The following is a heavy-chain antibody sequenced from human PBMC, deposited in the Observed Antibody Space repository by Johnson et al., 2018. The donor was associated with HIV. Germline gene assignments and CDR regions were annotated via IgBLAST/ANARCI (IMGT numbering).Heavy chain of an antibody. J-gene: IGHJ3*02. Sequence: QVQLVESGGGVVQPGRSLRLSCAASGFTFSNYDMHWVRQAPGKGLEWVAVISYNASNQYYTDSVKGRFTISRDNSNNTMYLQMNSLRAEDTALYYCARRSGTWDAFDIWGQGTMVTVSS. CDR2: ISYNASNQ. V-gene: IGHV3-30*04. D-gene: IGHD1-26*01. CDR3: ARRSGTWDAFDI. CDR1: GFTFSNYD.